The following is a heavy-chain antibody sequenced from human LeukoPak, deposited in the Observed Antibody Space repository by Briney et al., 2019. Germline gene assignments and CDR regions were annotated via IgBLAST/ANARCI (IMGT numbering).Heavy chain of an antibody. Sequence: SVKVSCKASGGTFNTYAINWVRQAPGQGLEWMGRIIPILGIANYAQKFQGRVTITADKSTSTAYMELSSLRSEDTAVYYCARGEAAYYYYGMDVWGQGTTVTVSS. D-gene: IGHD6-13*01. CDR1: GGTFNTYA. CDR3: ARGEAAYYYYGMDV. J-gene: IGHJ6*02. CDR2: IIPILGIA. V-gene: IGHV1-69*04.